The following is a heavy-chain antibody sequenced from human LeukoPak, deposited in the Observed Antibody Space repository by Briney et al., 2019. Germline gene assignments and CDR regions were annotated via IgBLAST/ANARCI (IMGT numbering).Heavy chain of an antibody. Sequence: GGSLRLSCAASGFTFSTYSMNWVRQAPGKGLEWVSSISNGGGYIYYADSVKGRFTISRDDAKSSLSLQMNSLRGEDTAVYYCATSPPRSAIDYWGQGALVTVSS. D-gene: IGHD2-15*01. V-gene: IGHV3-21*01. CDR1: GFTFSTYS. CDR3: ATSPPRSAIDY. J-gene: IGHJ4*02. CDR2: ISNGGGYI.